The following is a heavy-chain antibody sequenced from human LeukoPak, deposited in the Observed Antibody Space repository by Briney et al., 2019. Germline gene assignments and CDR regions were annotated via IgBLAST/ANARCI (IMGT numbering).Heavy chain of an antibody. CDR2: ISGSGGST. D-gene: IGHD3-3*01. CDR3: AKDRGDFWSGPDAFDI. V-gene: IGHV3-23*01. J-gene: IGHJ3*02. Sequence: PGGSLRLSCAASGFTFSSYAMSWVRQAPGKGLEWVSAISGSGGSTYYADSVKGRFTISRDNSKNTLYLQMNSLRAEDTAVYYCAKDRGDFWSGPDAFDIWGQGTMVTVSS. CDR1: GFTFSSYA.